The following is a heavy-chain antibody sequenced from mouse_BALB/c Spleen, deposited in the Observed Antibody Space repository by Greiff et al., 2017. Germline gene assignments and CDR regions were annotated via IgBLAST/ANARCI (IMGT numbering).Heavy chain of an antibody. CDR2: IRNKANGYTT. CDR3: ARDHGSAYYCDY. J-gene: IGHJ2*01. V-gene: IGHV7-3*02. Sequence: EVKLVESGGGLVQPGGSLRLSCATSGFTFTDYYMSWVRQPPGKALEWLGFIRNKANGYTTEYSASVKGRFTISRDNSQSILYLQMNNLRAEDSATYYCARDHGSAYYCDYWGQGTTLTVSS. CDR1: GFTFTDYY. D-gene: IGHD1-1*01.